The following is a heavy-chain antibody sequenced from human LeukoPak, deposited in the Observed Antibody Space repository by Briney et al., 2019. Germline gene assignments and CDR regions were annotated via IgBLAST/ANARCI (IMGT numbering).Heavy chain of an antibody. CDR3: AKRLCSGGSCSSFDY. CDR1: GFTFSSSL. Sequence: PGGSLRLSCAASGFTFSSSLMSWVRQAPGKGLEWVSTVSSSGGGTYYADSVKGRFTISRDNSKNTLYLQMNSLRAEDTALYYCAKRLCSGGSCSSFDYWGQGTLVTVSS. D-gene: IGHD2-15*01. CDR2: VSSSGGGT. V-gene: IGHV3-23*01. J-gene: IGHJ4*02.